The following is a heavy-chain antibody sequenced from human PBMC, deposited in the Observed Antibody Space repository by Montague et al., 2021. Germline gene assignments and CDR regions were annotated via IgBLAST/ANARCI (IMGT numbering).Heavy chain of an antibody. Sequence: SLRLSCAASGFTFSNYCMHWVRQAPGKGLVWVSRISTDGSSTTYADSVKGRFTTSRDNAKNMLYLQMNSLRAEDTAVYYCTFYKFRETPRGFDYWGQGTLVTVSA. D-gene: IGHD3-10*01. V-gene: IGHV3-74*01. CDR2: ISTDGSST. CDR1: GFTFSNYC. J-gene: IGHJ4*02. CDR3: TFYKFRETPRGFDY.